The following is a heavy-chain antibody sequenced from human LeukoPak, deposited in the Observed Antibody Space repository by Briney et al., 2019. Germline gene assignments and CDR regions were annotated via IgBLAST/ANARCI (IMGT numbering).Heavy chain of an antibody. CDR1: GSTFSEYA. J-gene: IGHJ5*02. D-gene: IGHD1-26*01. Sequence: GGSLRLSCVASGSTFSEYAMSWVRQAPGKGLEWVSTISGRSSATYYADSVKGRFTISRNKSKNTVYIQMTSQRVARPSIYYCAMNPYIGSFYWFDPWGQGTRVTVSS. V-gene: IGHV3-23*01. CDR3: AMNPYIGSFYWFDP. CDR2: ISGRSSAT.